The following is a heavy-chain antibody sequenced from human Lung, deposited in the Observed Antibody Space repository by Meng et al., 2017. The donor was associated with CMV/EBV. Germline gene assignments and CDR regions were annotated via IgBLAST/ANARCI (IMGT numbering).Heavy chain of an antibody. D-gene: IGHD3-16*02. V-gene: IGHV4-59*08. J-gene: IGHJ4*02. CDR2: NYYSGST. CDR1: GGSIGTYY. Sequence: QVQLQESGPGLVKPSETLSLTCAVSGGSIGTYYWSWIRQPPGKGLEWIGNNYYSGSTNYNPSLASRVTISVDSSKNQFSLKLSSVTAADTAVYYCARHQNGGTYPLDYWGQGTLVTVSS. CDR3: ARHQNGGTYPLDY.